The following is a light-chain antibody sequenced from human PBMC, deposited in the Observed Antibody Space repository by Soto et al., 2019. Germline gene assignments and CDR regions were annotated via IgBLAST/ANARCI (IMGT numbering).Light chain of an antibody. V-gene: IGKV3-20*01. CDR2: AAS. CDR3: HQYFGSLYT. J-gene: IGKJ2*01. CDR1: QSISSTY. Sequence: SVLTQSPGTLSLFPGERATLSCRTSQSISSTYLAWYQQRPGQAPRLLSYAASSRATGIPDRFSGSGFGTDFTLTISRLEPEDFSVYYCHQYFGSLYTFGQGTKLEIK.